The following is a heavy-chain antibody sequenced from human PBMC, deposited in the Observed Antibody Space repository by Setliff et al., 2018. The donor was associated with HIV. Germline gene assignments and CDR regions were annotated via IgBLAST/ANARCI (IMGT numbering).Heavy chain of an antibody. J-gene: IGHJ3*02. CDR3: ARILRGYSYGYIEIAFDI. D-gene: IGHD5-18*01. V-gene: IGHV4-38-2*01. CDR1: GFSISSRYY. CDR2: IYHTGSS. Sequence: SETLSLTCDVSGFSISSRYYWGWIRQSPGKGLEWIGNIYHTGSSYYNPSLNDRATISLDTSKSQFSLKLTSVTAADTAVYYCARILRGYSYGYIEIAFDIWGQGTMVTVSS.